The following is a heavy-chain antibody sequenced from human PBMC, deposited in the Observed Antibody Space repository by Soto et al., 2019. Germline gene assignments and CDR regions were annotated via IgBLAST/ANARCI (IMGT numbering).Heavy chain of an antibody. D-gene: IGHD3-9*01. J-gene: IGHJ4*02. Sequence: QVQLVQSGAEVKKPGASVKVSCKASGYTFTSYGISWVRQAPGQGLEWMGWISAYNGNTNYAPKLQGRVTMTTDTSTSTAYMELRSLRSDDTAVYYCARDRYYDILTGYRFVDYWGQGTLVTVSS. CDR2: ISAYNGNT. CDR1: GYTFTSYG. CDR3: ARDRYYDILTGYRFVDY. V-gene: IGHV1-18*01.